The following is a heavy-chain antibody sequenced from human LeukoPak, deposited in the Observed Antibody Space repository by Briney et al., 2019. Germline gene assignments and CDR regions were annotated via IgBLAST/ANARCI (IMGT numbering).Heavy chain of an antibody. CDR3: ARDDYGSGSWNDY. Sequence: GGSLRLSCAASGFTFSSYSMNWVRQAPGKGLEWVSGILWSGGSTGYADSVKGRFTISRDNTKNSLYLQMNSLRAEDTAFYYCARDDYGSGSWNDYWGQGTLVTVSS. CDR1: GFTFSSYS. J-gene: IGHJ4*02. D-gene: IGHD3-10*01. CDR2: ILWSGGST. V-gene: IGHV3-20*04.